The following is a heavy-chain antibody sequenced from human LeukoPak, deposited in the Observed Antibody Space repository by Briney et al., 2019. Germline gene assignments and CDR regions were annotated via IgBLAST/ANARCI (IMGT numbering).Heavy chain of an antibody. CDR2: IYSGGST. J-gene: IGHJ4*02. CDR3: ARDRASGFGEH. V-gene: IGHV3-66*01. CDR1: GFTVSSNY. D-gene: IGHD3-10*01. Sequence: GGSLRLSCAASGFTVSSNYMSWVRQAPGKGLEWVSVIYSGGSTYYADSVKGRFTISRDNSKNTLYLQMNSLRAEDTAVYYCARDRASGFGEHWGQGTLVTVSS.